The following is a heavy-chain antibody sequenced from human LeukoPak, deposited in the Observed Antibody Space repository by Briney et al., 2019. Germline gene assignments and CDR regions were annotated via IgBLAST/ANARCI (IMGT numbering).Heavy chain of an antibody. Sequence: PGGSLRLSCAASGFTFSSYWMSWVRQAPGKGLEWVANIKQDGSEKYYVDSVKGRFTISRDNAKNSLYLQMNSLRAEDTAVYYCARDRDEYYYGSGYYYYMDVWGKGTTVTVSS. CDR2: IKQDGSEK. J-gene: IGHJ6*03. D-gene: IGHD3-10*01. CDR1: GFTFSSYW. CDR3: ARDRDEYYYGSGYYYYMDV. V-gene: IGHV3-7*01.